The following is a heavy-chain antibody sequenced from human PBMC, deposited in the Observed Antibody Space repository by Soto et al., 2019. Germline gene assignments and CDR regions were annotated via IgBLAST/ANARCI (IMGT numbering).Heavy chain of an antibody. CDR2: ISSSSSYI. D-gene: IGHD1-1*01. CDR1: GFTFSSYS. V-gene: IGHV3-21*01. CDR3: ARDYRYNWNDFGFDY. Sequence: GGSLRLSCAASGFTFSSYSMNWVRQAPGKGLEWVSSISSSSSYIYYADSVKGRFTISRDNAKNSLYLQMNSLRAEDTAVYYCARDYRYNWNDFGFDYWGQGTLVTVSS. J-gene: IGHJ4*02.